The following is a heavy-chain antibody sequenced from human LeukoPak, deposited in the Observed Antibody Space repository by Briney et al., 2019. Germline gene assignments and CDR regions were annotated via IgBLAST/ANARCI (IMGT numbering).Heavy chain of an antibody. Sequence: PETLSLTCAVYGGSFSDYYWNWIRQPPGKGLEWIGEINHSGSTNYNPSLKSRVTMSVDTFKNQFSLTLSSVTAADTAVYYCARVQDFETRGYYLGYWGHGTLVTVSS. CDR1: GGSFSDYY. J-gene: IGHJ4*01. CDR3: ARVQDFETRGYYLGY. V-gene: IGHV4-34*01. CDR2: INHSGST. D-gene: IGHD3-22*01.